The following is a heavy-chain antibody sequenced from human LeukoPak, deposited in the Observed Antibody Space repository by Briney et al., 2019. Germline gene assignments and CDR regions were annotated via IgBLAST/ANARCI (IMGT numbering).Heavy chain of an antibody. CDR1: GYTFTSYY. D-gene: IGHD5-24*01. Sequence: ASVKVSCKASGYTFTSYYMHWVRQAPGQGLEWMAIINPSGGSKSYAQKLQGRVTMTRDTFTSTVYMELCSRRSEDTAEYFCARVGDGYDYWGQGTLVSVSS. CDR3: ARVGDGYDY. J-gene: IGHJ4*02. CDR2: INPSGGSK. V-gene: IGHV1-46*03.